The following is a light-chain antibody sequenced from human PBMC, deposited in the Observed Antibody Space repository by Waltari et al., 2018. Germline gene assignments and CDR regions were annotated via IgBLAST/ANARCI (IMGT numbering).Light chain of an antibody. J-gene: IGKJ3*01. Sequence: DIQMTQSPSSLSASVGDRVTITCRASQSISSYLNWYQQEPAKAPKLLIYSETSLQSGVPSRFSGSGSGTDFTLTISSLQPEDFATYYCQQSYSIPLTFGPGTKVDIK. CDR1: QSISSY. V-gene: IGKV1-39*01. CDR2: SET. CDR3: QQSYSIPLT.